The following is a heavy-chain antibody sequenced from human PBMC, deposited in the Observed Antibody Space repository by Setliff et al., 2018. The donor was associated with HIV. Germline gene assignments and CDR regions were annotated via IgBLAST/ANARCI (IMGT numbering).Heavy chain of an antibody. J-gene: IGHJ4*02. V-gene: IGHV4-34*01. Sequence: SETLSLTCAVYGGSFSGYYWSWIRQPPGKGLEWIGEINPGGTTNYNPSLKRRVTISLDTSKNQFSLRVTSVTAADTALYFCARATGPTYYFDYWGQGTLVTVSS. CDR1: GGSFSGYY. CDR2: INPGGTT. CDR3: ARATGPTYYFDY.